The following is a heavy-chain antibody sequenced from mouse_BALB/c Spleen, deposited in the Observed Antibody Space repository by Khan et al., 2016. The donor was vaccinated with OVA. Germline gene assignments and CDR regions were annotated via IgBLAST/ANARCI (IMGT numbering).Heavy chain of an antibody. V-gene: IGHV1-4*01. J-gene: IGHJ3*01. Sequence: QVQLKESGAELARPGASVKMSCKASGYTFTSYTMHWVKQRPGQGLEWIGYINPSSGYTNYNQKFKDKATLTADKSSSTAYIQLSSLTSEDSAVYYCAREGAYFSSDGWFAYWGQGTLVTVSA. D-gene: IGHD2-12*01. CDR1: GYTFTSYT. CDR3: AREGAYFSSDGWFAY. CDR2: INPSSGYT.